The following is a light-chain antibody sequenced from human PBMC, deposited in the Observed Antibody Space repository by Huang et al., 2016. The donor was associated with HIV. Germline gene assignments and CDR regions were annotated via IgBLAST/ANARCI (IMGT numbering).Light chain of an antibody. CDR2: GAY. V-gene: IGKV3-15*01. CDR3: QQYNNWPPYT. CDR1: ESSGRN. Sequence: EIVMTQSPVIVSVSPGERAALSCRASESSGRNLAWYQQRPGQAPRLLIYGAYTRATGIPARFSGSGSGTDFTLTITSLQSEDFAVYYCQQYNNWPPYTFGQGTRLEIK. J-gene: IGKJ2*01.